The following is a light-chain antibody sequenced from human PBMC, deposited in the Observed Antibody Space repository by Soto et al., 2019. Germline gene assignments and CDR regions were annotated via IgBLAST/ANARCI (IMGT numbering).Light chain of an antibody. CDR1: QDISNY. CDR2: DAS. CDR3: QQYENFKIT. V-gene: IGKV1-33*01. J-gene: IGKJ5*01. Sequence: DIQRTQSPSSLSASVGDRVTITCQASQDISNYLNWYQQKPGKAPKLLIYDASNLETGVPSRFSGSGSGTDFTFTISRLQPEDIATYYCQQYENFKITFGQGTKLDIK.